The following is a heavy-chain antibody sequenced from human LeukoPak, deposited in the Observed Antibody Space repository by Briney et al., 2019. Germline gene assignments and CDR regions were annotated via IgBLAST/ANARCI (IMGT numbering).Heavy chain of an antibody. CDR2: INHSGST. CDR3: ARTSAATDAFDI. J-gene: IGHJ3*02. V-gene: IGHV4-4*02. Sequence: PSGTLSLTCAVSGGSISSSNWWSWVRQPPGKGLEWIGEINHSGSTNYNPSLKSRVTISVDTSKNQFSLKLSSVTAADTAVYYCARTSAATDAFDIWGQGTMVTVSS. CDR1: GGSISSSNW.